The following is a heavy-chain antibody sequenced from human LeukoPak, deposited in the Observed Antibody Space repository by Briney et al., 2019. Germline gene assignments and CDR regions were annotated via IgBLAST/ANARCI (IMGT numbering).Heavy chain of an antibody. V-gene: IGHV3-7*01. Sequence: GGSLRLSCAASGFTFSSYWMSWVRQAPGKGLEWVANIKQDGSEKYYVDSVKGRFTISRDNAKNSLYLQMNSLRAEDTAVYYRASLYSSGWTRDYWGQGTLVTVSS. D-gene: IGHD6-19*01. J-gene: IGHJ4*02. CDR1: GFTFSSYW. CDR2: IKQDGSEK. CDR3: ASLYSSGWTRDY.